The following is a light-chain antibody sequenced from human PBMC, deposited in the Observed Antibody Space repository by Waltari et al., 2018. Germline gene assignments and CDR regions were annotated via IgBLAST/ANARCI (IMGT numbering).Light chain of an antibody. Sequence: QSALTQPASVSGSPGKSITISCTGTRSDVGKYDYGTWYQQHPGKAPKLMIYDVNNRPSGVSNRFSGSKSGNTASLTISGLQAEDEADYYCISYTTSIAVLFGGGTKLTVL. V-gene: IGLV2-14*03. CDR1: RSDVGKYDY. CDR2: DVN. CDR3: ISYTTSIAVL. J-gene: IGLJ2*01.